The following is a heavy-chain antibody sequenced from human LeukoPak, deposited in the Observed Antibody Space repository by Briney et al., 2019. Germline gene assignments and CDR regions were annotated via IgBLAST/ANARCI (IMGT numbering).Heavy chain of an antibody. V-gene: IGHV3-48*04. Sequence: GGPLRLSCAASEFPFVRYSMNWVRQAPGKGLEWVSYISSSSFKIGYADSVKGRFTIYRDNSKNSLYLQMNSLRVEDTAVYYCVRDPSYGSSWYYYMDVWGKGTTVTVSS. CDR3: VRDPSYGSSWYYYMDV. CDR2: ISSSSFKI. CDR1: EFPFVRYS. J-gene: IGHJ6*03. D-gene: IGHD6-13*01.